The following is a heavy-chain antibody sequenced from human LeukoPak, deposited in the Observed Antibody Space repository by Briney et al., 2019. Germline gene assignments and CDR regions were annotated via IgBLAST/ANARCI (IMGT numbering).Heavy chain of an antibody. CDR1: GFTFSSYG. V-gene: IGHV3-30*02. CDR3: AKDRIVGVHFDY. Sequence: GGSLRLSCAASGFTFSSYGMHWVRQAPGKGREWVAGIWYDGSNKYYADSVKGRFTISRDNSKNTLYLQMNSLRAEDTAVYYCAKDRIVGVHFDYWGQGTLVTVSS. CDR2: IWYDGSNK. D-gene: IGHD1-26*01. J-gene: IGHJ4*02.